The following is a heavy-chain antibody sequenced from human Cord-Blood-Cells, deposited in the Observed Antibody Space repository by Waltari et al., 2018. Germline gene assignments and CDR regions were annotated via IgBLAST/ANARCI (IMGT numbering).Heavy chain of an antibody. CDR2: INHSGST. CDR3: ARSGEGRYCSSTSCYGPFDY. V-gene: IGHV4-34*01. J-gene: IGHJ4*02. CDR1: GGSFSGYY. D-gene: IGHD2-2*01. Sequence: QVQLQQWGAGLLKPSETLSLTCAVYGGSFSGYYWSWIRQPPGKGLEWIGEINHSGSTNYNPSLKSRVTISVDTSKNQFSLKLSSVTAADTAVYYCARSGEGRYCSSTSCYGPFDYWGQGTLVTVSS.